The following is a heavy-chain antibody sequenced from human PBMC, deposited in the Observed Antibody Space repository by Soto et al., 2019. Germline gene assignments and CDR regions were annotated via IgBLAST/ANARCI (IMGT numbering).Heavy chain of an antibody. Sequence: GGSLRLSCAASGFTVSSNYMSWVRQAPGKGLEWVSVIYSGGSTYYADSVKGRFTISRDNAKNSLYLQMNSLRVEDTAVYYCVREARLADVWGQGTTVTVSS. CDR1: GFTVSSNY. CDR3: VREARLADV. V-gene: IGHV3-53*01. D-gene: IGHD6-25*01. CDR2: IYSGGST. J-gene: IGHJ6*02.